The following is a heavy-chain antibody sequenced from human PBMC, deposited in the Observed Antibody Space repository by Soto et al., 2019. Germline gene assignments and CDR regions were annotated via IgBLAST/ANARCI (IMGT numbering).Heavy chain of an antibody. V-gene: IGHV1-8*01. CDR3: ARGPYYYGSTTTRYYYMDV. CDR1: GYTFTSYD. J-gene: IGHJ6*03. CDR2: MNPNSGNT. D-gene: IGHD3-10*01. Sequence: ASVKVSCKSSGYTFTSYDINCVRQATGQGLEWMGWMNPNSGNTGYAQKFQGRVTMTRNTSISTAYMELSSLRSEDTAVYYCARGPYYYGSTTTRYYYMDVWGKGATVTVSS.